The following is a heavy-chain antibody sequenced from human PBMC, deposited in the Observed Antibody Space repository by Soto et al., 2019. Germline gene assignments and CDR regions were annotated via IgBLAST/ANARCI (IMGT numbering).Heavy chain of an antibody. V-gene: IGHV4-59*06. J-gene: IGHJ5*02. CDR2: VYYTGST. CDR3: VRTARQGAVAPHWFDR. CDR1: DVYSRSYY. D-gene: IGHD2-21*02. Sequence: LSVTCRVADVYSRSYYWSLLRQNAGKGLEWIGYVYYTGSTYYNPSLMSRLTISVDTSKNQFSLKLTSVTAAETAVYYCVRTARQGAVAPHWFDRWGQGTQVSVSA.